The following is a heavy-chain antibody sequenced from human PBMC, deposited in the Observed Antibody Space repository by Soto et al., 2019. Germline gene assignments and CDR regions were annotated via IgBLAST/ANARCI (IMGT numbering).Heavy chain of an antibody. D-gene: IGHD2-15*01. CDR2: IYPGDSDT. Sequence: PGESLKISCKGSGYSFTSYWIGWVRQMPGKGLEWMGIIYPGDSDTRYSPSFQGQVTISADKSISTAYLQWSSLKASDTAMYYCARQMRIVRADYYGMDVWGQGTTVTVSS. CDR3: ARQMRIVRADYYGMDV. J-gene: IGHJ6*02. CDR1: GYSFTSYW. V-gene: IGHV5-51*01.